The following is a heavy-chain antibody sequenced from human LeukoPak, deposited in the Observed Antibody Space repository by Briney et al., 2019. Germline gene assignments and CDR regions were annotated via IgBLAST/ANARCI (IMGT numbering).Heavy chain of an antibody. V-gene: IGHV3-30-3*01. CDR3: AREAYYYDSSGYVHDALDI. J-gene: IGHJ3*02. CDR2: DGNNN. D-gene: IGHD3-22*01. Sequence: GGSLRLSCAASGFTFRSYAIHWVRQAPGKGLEWVAVDGNNNYYTDSVKGRFTISRDNSKNTVYLQMNSLRAEDTAVYYCAREAYYYDSSGYVHDALDIWGQGTVVTVSS. CDR1: GFTFRSYA.